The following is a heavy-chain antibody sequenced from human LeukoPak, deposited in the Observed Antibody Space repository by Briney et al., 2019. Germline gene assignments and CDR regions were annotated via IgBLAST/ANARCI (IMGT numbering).Heavy chain of an antibody. CDR2: IGSYNDNT. V-gene: IGHV1-18*01. CDR3: ARDPSPYDSPINVDY. CDR1: GYTFSDFG. Sequence: ASVKDSCKASGYTFSDFGITWVRQAPGQGVEWMGWIGSYNDNTNYAQKFQGRVTLTTDTSTSTAYMELSSLRSEDTAVYYCARDPSPYDSPINVDYWGQGTPVTVSS. D-gene: IGHD3-22*01. J-gene: IGHJ4*02.